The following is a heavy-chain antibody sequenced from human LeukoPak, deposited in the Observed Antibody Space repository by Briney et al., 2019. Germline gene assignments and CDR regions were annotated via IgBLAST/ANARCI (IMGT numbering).Heavy chain of an antibody. CDR1: GFTFNIYW. J-gene: IGHJ4*02. CDR3: ARRVGSSESSYYFDY. D-gene: IGHD3-22*01. CDR2: ISSDGSIT. V-gene: IGHV3-74*01. Sequence: HPGGSLRLSCAASGFTFNIYWMHWVRQAPGKGLVWVLLISSDGSITSYADSVKGRFTISRDNAKNTAYLQMNSLRVEDTAVYYCARRVGSSESSYYFDYWGQGTLVTVSS.